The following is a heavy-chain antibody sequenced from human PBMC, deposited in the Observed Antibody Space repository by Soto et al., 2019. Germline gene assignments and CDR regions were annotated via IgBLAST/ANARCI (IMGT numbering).Heavy chain of an antibody. CDR3: AKGGPDGFCSGGRCYFDY. CDR2: ISWNSNII. J-gene: IGHJ4*02. Sequence: GGSLRLSCAASGFTFSSYGMHWVRQAPGKGLEWVSSISWNSNIIGYADSVKGRFTISRDNAKNSPYLQMNSLRPEDTALYYCAKGGPDGFCSGGRCYFDYWGQGTLVTVSS. V-gene: IGHV3-9*01. CDR1: GFTFSSYG. D-gene: IGHD2-15*01.